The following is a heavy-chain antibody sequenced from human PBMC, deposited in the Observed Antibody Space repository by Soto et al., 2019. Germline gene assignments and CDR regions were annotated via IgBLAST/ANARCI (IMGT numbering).Heavy chain of an antibody. CDR1: GYSFTTYW. J-gene: IGHJ5*02. CDR3: AIGYCSSTNCYSPNWFDP. Sequence: PGESLKISCKGSGYSFTTYWIGWVRQMPGKGLEWMGVIYPGDSDTRYSPSFQGQVTISADKSISTAYLQWSSLKASDTAMYYCAIGYCSSTNCYSPNWFDPWGQGTLVTVSS. D-gene: IGHD2-2*01. CDR2: IYPGDSDT. V-gene: IGHV5-51*01.